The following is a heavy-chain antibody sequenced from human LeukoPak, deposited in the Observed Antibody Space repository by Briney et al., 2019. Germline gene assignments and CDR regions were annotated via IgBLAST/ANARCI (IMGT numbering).Heavy chain of an antibody. CDR2: FDPEDGET. Sequence: ASVKVSCKVSGYTLTELSMHWVRQAPGKGLEWMARFDPEDGETIYAQKFQGRVTMTEDTSTDTAYMELSSLRSEDTAVYYCATGQYYDFWSGASADAFAIWGQGTMVTVSS. D-gene: IGHD3-3*01. V-gene: IGHV1-24*01. CDR3: ATGQYYDFWSGASADAFAI. CDR1: GYTLTELS. J-gene: IGHJ3*02.